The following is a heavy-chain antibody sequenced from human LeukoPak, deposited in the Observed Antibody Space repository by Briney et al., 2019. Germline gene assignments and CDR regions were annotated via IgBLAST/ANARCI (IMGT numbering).Heavy chain of an antibody. CDR2: ISYDGTNK. D-gene: IGHD3-16*01. CDR3: ARDFSVLGEYFDY. CDR1: GFTFSRHA. Sequence: PGGSLRLSCAASGFTFSRHAMYWVRQAPGKGLEWLAGISYDGTNKNYADSVKGRFIISRDNSKKTLYLQMNSLRAEDTAVYYCARDFSVLGEYFDYWGQGTLVTVSS. V-gene: IGHV3-30*04. J-gene: IGHJ4*02.